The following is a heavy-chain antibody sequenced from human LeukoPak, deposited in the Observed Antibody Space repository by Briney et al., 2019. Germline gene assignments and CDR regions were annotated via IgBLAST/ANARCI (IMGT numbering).Heavy chain of an antibody. CDR2: IYYSGST. D-gene: IGHD4-17*01. Sequence: SETLSLTCTVSGGSISSSSYYWGWIRQPPGKGLEWIGSIYYSGSTYYNPSLKSRVTISVDTSKNQFSLKLSPVTAADTAVYYCARAEGYGDSHWYFDLWGRGILVTVSS. CDR3: ARAEGYGDSHWYFDL. J-gene: IGHJ2*01. V-gene: IGHV4-39*07. CDR1: GGSISSSSYY.